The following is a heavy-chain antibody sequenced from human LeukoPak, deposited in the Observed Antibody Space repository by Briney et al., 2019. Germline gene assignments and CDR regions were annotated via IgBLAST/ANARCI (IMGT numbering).Heavy chain of an antibody. CDR3: ARDYYGSGRGRYFDY. CDR1: GFTVSSKY. J-gene: IGHJ4*02. Sequence: GGSLRLSCEVFGFTVSSKYLSWVRQAPGKGLEWVSYISSSGSTIYYADSVRGRFTISRDNAKNSLYLQMNSLRAEDTAVYYCARDYYGSGRGRYFDYWGQGTLVTVSS. D-gene: IGHD3-10*01. V-gene: IGHV3-11*04. CDR2: ISSSGSTI.